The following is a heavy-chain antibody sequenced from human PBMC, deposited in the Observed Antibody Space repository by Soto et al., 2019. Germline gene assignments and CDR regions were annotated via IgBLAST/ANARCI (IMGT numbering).Heavy chain of an antibody. CDR3: ARELSYYFAS. V-gene: IGHV4-30-2*01. CDR1: GDSISRDGYS. CDR2: IYHSGAT. Sequence: QVQLQEAGSGLVKPSQTLVLTCTVSGDSISRDGYSWSWLRQPPGKGLEWIGYIYHSGATYYNPSLKSRVTTSVDKSKNPFALRLASVTAADTAVYYCARELSYYFASWGPGTLVTVAS. J-gene: IGHJ4*01.